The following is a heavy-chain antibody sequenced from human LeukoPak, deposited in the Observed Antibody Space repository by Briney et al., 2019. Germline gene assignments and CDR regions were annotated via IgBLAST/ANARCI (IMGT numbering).Heavy chain of an antibody. Sequence: GGSLRLSCAASGFTFSSYGMHWVRQAPGKGLEWVAYIQYDGSNQQYADSVKGRFTVSRDNSKNTMYLQMNSLRAEDTAVYYCAKGPDYYGSGSYLWYMDVWGKGTTVIISS. CDR1: GFTFSSYG. CDR3: AKGPDYYGSGSYLWYMDV. CDR2: IQYDGSNQ. J-gene: IGHJ6*03. V-gene: IGHV3-30*02. D-gene: IGHD3-10*01.